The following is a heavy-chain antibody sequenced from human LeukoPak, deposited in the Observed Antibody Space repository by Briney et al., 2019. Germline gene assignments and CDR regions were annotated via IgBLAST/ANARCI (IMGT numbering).Heavy chain of an antibody. CDR2: ISSSSSTI. Sequence: PGGSLRLSCAASGFTFSSYSMNWVRQAPGKGLEWVSYISSSSSTIYYADSVKGRFTISRDNAKNSLYLKMNSLRAEDTAVYYWGKEYHLYTTEVGEGPTHPTKKKKQKLLFKEKKTGGGAGT. CDR3: GKEYHLYTTEVGEGPTHPTKKKKQKLLFKEKKTG. CDR1: GFTFSSYS. V-gene: IGHV3-48*01. J-gene: IGHJ6*01. D-gene: IGHD1-14*01.